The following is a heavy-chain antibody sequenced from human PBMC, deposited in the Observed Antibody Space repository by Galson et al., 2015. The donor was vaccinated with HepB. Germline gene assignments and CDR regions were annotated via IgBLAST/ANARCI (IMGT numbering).Heavy chain of an antibody. Sequence: SLRLSCAASGFTFSSYSMNWVRQAPGKGLEWVSSISSGSSYTYYADSVKGRFTISRDNAKNSLYLQMNSLRAEDTAVYYCARFVGRAARGGMDVWGQGTTVTVSS. CDR2: ISSGSSYT. J-gene: IGHJ6*02. CDR1: GFTFSSYS. D-gene: IGHD6-6*01. CDR3: ARFVGRAARGGMDV. V-gene: IGHV3-21*01.